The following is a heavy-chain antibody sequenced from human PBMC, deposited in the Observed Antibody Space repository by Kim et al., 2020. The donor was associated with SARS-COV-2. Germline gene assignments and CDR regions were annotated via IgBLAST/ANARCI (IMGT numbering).Heavy chain of an antibody. D-gene: IGHD3-22*01. CDR2: IRSKRYGETT. V-gene: IGHV3-49*03. CDR1: GLNFGDYA. J-gene: IGHJ4*02. Sequence: GGSLRLSCTTSGLNFGDYAMSWFRQAPGKGLEWVAFIRSKRYGETTEYAASVKGRFTISRDDSKRIAYLQMNGLNTEDTAVYYCTSGPYYYDSAAYYHDYWGQGTLVTVSS. CDR3: TSGPYYYDSAAYYHDY.